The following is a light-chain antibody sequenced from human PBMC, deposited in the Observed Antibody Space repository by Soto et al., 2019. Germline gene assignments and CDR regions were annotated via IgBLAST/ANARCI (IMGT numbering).Light chain of an antibody. V-gene: IGLV1-47*01. CDR3: AAWDDSLSGAV. CDR2: KNN. Sequence: QSVLTQPPSASGTPGQRVTISCSGSRSNIGSSNVYWYQQVPGTAPKLLIYKNNQRPSGVPDRFSGSKSGTSASLAISGLRSEHEADYYCAAWDDSLSGAVVGGGTQLAV. CDR1: RSNIGSSN. J-gene: IGLJ7*01.